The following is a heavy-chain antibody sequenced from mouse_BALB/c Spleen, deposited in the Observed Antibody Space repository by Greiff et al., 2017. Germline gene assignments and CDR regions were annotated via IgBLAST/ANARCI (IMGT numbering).Heavy chain of an antibody. Sequence: EVKVVESGGGLVKPGGSLKLSCAASGFTFSDYYMYWVRQTPEKRLEWVATISDGGSYTYYPDSVKGRFTISRDNAKNNLYLQMSSLKSEDTAMYYCARDTGGKVRAMDYWGQGTSVTVSS. CDR2: ISDGGSYT. J-gene: IGHJ4*01. V-gene: IGHV5-4*02. CDR1: GFTFSDYY. CDR3: ARDTGGKVRAMDY. D-gene: IGHD1-3*01.